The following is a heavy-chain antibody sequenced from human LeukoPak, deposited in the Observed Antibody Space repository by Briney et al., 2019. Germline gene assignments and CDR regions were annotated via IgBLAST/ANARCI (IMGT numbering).Heavy chain of an antibody. V-gene: IGHV4-59*01. CDR1: GGSISSYY. Sequence: PPETLSLTCTVSGGSISSYYWSWIRQPPGKGLEWIGYIYYSGSTNYNPSLKSRVTISVDTSKNQFSLKLSSVTAADTAVYYCARSTLGYCSGGSCYHFDYWGQGTLVTVSS. CDR2: IYYSGST. D-gene: IGHD2-15*01. CDR3: ARSTLGYCSGGSCYHFDY. J-gene: IGHJ4*02.